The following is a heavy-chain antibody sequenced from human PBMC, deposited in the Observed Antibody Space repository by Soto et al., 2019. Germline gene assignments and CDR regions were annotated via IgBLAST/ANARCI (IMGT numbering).Heavy chain of an antibody. Sequence: PGGSLRLSCAASGFTFSDHHMDWVRQAPGKGLEWVGRARNKAHGHTTAYAASLKGRFTISRDDSKNSLSLQMKSMKTEDTAVYFCDRLMGTSFDLWGQGTLVTVSS. D-gene: IGHD2-8*01. V-gene: IGHV3-72*01. CDR2: ARNKAHGHTT. CDR3: DRLMGTSFDL. J-gene: IGHJ4*02. CDR1: GFTFSDHH.